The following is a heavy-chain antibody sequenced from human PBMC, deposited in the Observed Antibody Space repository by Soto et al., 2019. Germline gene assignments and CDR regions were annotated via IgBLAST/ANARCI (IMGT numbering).Heavy chain of an antibody. J-gene: IGHJ6*02. D-gene: IGHD3-10*01. CDR1: GFNFSTYG. CDR3: ARESRAMIRTIAYYYYGMAV. V-gene: IGHV3-30*03. Sequence: QVQLVESGGGVVQPGRSLRLSCAASGFNFSTYGVHWVRQAPGKGLEWVAVISYDGNNRYYADSVKGRFTISRDNSKNTLYLQMNSLRAEDTAVYYCARESRAMIRTIAYYYYGMAVWGQGTTVSVSS. CDR2: ISYDGNNR.